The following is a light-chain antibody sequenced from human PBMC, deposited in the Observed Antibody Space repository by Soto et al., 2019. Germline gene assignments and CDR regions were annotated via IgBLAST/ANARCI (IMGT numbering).Light chain of an antibody. Sequence: EIVLTQSPATLSLSPGERATLSCRASQSVSRYLAWYQQNPGQAPRLLIYGASSRATGIPDRFSGSGSGTDFTLTISRLEPEDFAVYYCQQYGSSPRTFGQGTKVDIK. CDR2: GAS. J-gene: IGKJ1*01. CDR3: QQYGSSPRT. CDR1: QSVSRY. V-gene: IGKV3-20*01.